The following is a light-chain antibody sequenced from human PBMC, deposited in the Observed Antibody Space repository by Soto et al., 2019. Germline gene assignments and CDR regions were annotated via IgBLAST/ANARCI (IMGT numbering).Light chain of an antibody. CDR2: GTS. CDR3: QQYDSSPRT. CDR1: QSIDNNH. Sequence: EIVLTQSPGTLSLYPGERVTLSCRASQSIDNNHLAWYQQKPGQAPRLLIHGTSNRATGIPARFSGSGSGTDFTLTINRLEPEDFAVYYCQQYDSSPRTFGQGTKVDIK. J-gene: IGKJ1*01. V-gene: IGKV3-20*01.